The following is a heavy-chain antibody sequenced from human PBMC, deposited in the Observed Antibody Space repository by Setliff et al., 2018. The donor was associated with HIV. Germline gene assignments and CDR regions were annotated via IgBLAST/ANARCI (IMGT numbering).Heavy chain of an antibody. CDR3: AAWGPRYSYAPYFFDS. D-gene: IGHD5-18*01. V-gene: IGHV4-34*01. CDR2: INHSGST. J-gene: IGHJ4*02. Sequence: PSETLSLTCSVYNGSFSGYYWTWIRQPPGKGLEWIGEINHSGSTNYSPSLRSRVTKPVDASRNQFSLSLSSVPAADTAVYYCAAWGPRYSYAPYFFDSWGQGTLVTVSS. CDR1: NGSFSGYY.